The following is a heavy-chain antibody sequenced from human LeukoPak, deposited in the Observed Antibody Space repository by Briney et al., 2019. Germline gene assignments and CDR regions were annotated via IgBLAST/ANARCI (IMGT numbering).Heavy chain of an antibody. CDR2: ISGSGTNT. D-gene: IGHD3-16*02. V-gene: IGHV3-23*01. J-gene: IGHJ1*01. CDR1: GFTFSTFA. Sequence: PGGSLRLSCAASGFTFSTFAMIWVRQAPGKGLEWVSGISGSGTNTDYAGSVKGRFTISRDNSKNTLYLQMNSLRAEDTAVYYCAKDHDYVWGSYRPEYFQHWGQGTLVTVSS. CDR3: AKDHDYVWGSYRPEYFQH.